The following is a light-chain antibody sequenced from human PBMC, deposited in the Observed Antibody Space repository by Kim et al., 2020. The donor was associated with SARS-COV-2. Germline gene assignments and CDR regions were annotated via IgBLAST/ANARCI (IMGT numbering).Light chain of an antibody. CDR1: QSLVHINGHTY. Sequence: DVVLTQTPLSLRVALGQPASISCTSSQSLVHINGHTYFHWLHQRPGQPPRLLIYKISNRFSGVPDRFTGSGAGTDFTLEISRVEAEDVGIFYCVQATQFPHTFGQGTKLEI. J-gene: IGKJ2*01. V-gene: IGKV2-24*01. CDR2: KIS. CDR3: VQATQFPHT.